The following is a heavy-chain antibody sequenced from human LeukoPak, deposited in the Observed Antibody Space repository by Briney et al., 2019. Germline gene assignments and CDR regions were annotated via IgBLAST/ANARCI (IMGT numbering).Heavy chain of an antibody. CDR1: GGSISSYY. D-gene: IGHD5-12*01. V-gene: IGHV4-59*08. J-gene: IGHJ3*02. CDR3: ARPIYSGYDFAFDI. CDR2: IYYSGST. Sequence: PSETLSLTCTVSGGSISSYYWSWIRQPPGKGLEWIGYIYYSGSTNYNPSLKSRVTISVDTSKNQFSLKLSSVTAADTAVYHCARPIYSGYDFAFDIWGQGTMVTVSS.